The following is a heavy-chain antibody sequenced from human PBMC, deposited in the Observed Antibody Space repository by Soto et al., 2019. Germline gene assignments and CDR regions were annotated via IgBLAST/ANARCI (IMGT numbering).Heavy chain of an antibody. D-gene: IGHD2-2*01. CDR3: ERHGDILVVLAASETKQYDCLGMDV. CDR2: IDPSDSYT. Sequence: GESLKISCKGSGYSFTSYWISWVRQMPGKGLEWMGRIDPSDSYTNYSPSFQGHVTISADKPISTAYLQWSGLKAVDTAMYYCERHGDILVVLAASETKQYDCLGMDVGGQGTTVTVSS. CDR1: GYSFTSYW. V-gene: IGHV5-10-1*01. J-gene: IGHJ6*02.